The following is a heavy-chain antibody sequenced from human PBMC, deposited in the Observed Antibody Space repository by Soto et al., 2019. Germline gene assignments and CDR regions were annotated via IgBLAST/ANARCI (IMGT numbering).Heavy chain of an antibody. CDR1: GFTFSSYE. V-gene: IGHV3-48*03. D-gene: IGHD5-18*01. CDR3: ARRERTWIRLWKTGYYGMDV. Sequence: GGSLRLSCAASGFTFSSYEMNWVRQAPGKGLEWVSYISSSRSTIYYADSVKGRFTISRDNAQDSLYLQMNSLRAENTAVYYCARRERTWIRLWKTGYYGMDVWGQGTTVTVSS. J-gene: IGHJ6*02. CDR2: ISSSRSTI.